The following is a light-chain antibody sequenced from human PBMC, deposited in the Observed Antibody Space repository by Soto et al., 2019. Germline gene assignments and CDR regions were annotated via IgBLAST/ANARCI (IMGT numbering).Light chain of an antibody. V-gene: IGKV1-39*01. Sequence: DIQMTQSPSSLSASVGDRVTITCRASQNIRNSLNWYQQKPGKAPKFLIYASSTLQSGVPSRFSGSASGTDLSLTISSLQPEDFATYYCQQGYSSPLTFGQGTKVDIK. CDR2: ASS. J-gene: IGKJ1*01. CDR1: QNIRNS. CDR3: QQGYSSPLT.